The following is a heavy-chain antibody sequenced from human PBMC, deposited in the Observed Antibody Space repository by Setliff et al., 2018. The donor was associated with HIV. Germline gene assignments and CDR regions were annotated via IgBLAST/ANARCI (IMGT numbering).Heavy chain of an antibody. CDR3: ATSRVVVLRFDP. J-gene: IGHJ5*02. CDR2: ISTRGTT. D-gene: IGHD3-22*01. V-gene: IGHV4-61*09. CDR1: GASISSGTFY. Sequence: SETLSLTCNVSGASISSGTFYWTWIRQPAGKGLEWIGHISTRGTTNYNPSLKSRVTMSADTSKNQFSLKLYSVTAADTAVYYCATSRVVVLRFDPWGQGTLVTVSS.